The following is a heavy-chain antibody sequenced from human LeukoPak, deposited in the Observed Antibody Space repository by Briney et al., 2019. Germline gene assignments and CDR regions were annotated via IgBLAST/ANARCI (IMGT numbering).Heavy chain of an antibody. J-gene: IGHJ4*02. D-gene: IGHD3-10*01. CDR2: IWHDGSHK. V-gene: IGHV3-33*01. Sequence: GGSLRLSCAASGFAFNTYAMHWVRQAPGKGLEWLTLIWHDGSHKFYIDSVRGRFTISRDNSRNTVYLQMNGPRAEDTAVYYCAREIFGSGSCPDYWGQGTLVTVSS. CDR3: AREIFGSGSCPDY. CDR1: GFAFNTYA.